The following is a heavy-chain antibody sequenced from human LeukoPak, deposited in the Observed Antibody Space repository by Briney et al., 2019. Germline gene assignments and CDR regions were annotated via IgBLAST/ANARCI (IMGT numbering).Heavy chain of an antibody. V-gene: IGHV3-74*01. J-gene: IGHJ4*02. D-gene: IGHD1-14*01. CDR1: GLTLSSYW. CDR2: TNTDGTAT. Sequence: GSLRLSCAASGLTLSSYWMHWVRQAPGKGLVWASHTNTDGTATTYADSVKGRFTISRDNAKNTLYLQMNSLRAEDTAVYYCVRDSNLSFDYWGQGALVTVSS. CDR3: VRDSNLSFDY.